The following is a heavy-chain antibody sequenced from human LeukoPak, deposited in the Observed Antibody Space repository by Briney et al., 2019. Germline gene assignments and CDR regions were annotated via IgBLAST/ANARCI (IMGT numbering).Heavy chain of an antibody. J-gene: IGHJ3*02. CDR2: IYTSGST. CDR1: GGSISSYY. Sequence: SETLSLTCTVSGGSISSYYWSWIRQPAGKGLEWIGRIYTSGSTNYNPSLKSRITMSVDTSKNQFSLKLSSVTAADTAVYYCARGGVTVTTYGDAFDIWGQGTMVTVSS. V-gene: IGHV4-4*07. D-gene: IGHD4-17*01. CDR3: ARGGVTVTTYGDAFDI.